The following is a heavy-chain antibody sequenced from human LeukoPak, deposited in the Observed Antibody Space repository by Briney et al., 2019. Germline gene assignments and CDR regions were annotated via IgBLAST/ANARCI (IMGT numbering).Heavy chain of an antibody. D-gene: IGHD2/OR15-2a*01. CDR3: TSFYETN. J-gene: IGHJ4*02. CDR1: GFIFTKYW. Sequence: PGGSLRLSCAASGFIFTKYWMHWVRQAPGKGLVWVSHANSDGSATSYADSVKGRFTISRDNAKNTVYLHMNSLRVEDTAVYYCTSFYETNWGQGTLVTVSS. CDR2: ANSDGSAT. V-gene: IGHV3-74*01.